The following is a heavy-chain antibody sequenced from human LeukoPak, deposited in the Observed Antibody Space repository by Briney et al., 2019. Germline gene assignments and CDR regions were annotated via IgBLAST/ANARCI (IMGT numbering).Heavy chain of an antibody. CDR2: INPKSGDT. CDR1: GYTFTGFY. Sequence: ASVKVSCKAYGYTFTGFYIHWIRQAPGQGLEWMGWINPKSGDTNYAQKFLGRVTVTRHTSVSTAYMELSRLKSDDTAVYYCARGIDEYWGQGTLVTVSS. J-gene: IGHJ4*02. V-gene: IGHV1-2*02. CDR3: ARGIDEY.